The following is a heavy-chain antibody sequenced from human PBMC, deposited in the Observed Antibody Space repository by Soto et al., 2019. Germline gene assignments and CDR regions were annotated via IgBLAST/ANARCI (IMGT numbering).Heavy chain of an antibody. Sequence: QVQLQESGPGLVRPSGALSVTCAVSGDSISRSHWWSWVRQSPGKGLEWIGEISHSGITNYNPSLKSRVTISGDKSKNQISLKFTSVTAADTAVYYCARVRYDRSGFDHWGQGTLVSVSS. CDR3: ARVRYDRSGFDH. V-gene: IGHV4-4*02. CDR1: GDSISRSHW. CDR2: ISHSGIT. D-gene: IGHD3-22*01. J-gene: IGHJ4*02.